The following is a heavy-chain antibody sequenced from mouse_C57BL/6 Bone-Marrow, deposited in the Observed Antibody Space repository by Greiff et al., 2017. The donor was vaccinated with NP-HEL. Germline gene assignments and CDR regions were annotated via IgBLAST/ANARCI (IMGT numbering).Heavy chain of an antibody. CDR3: ARGTTVVARNWYFDV. D-gene: IGHD1-1*01. Sequence: VQLQQSGAELARPGASVKLSCKASGYTFTSYGISWVKQRTGQGLEWIGEIYPRSGNTYYNEKFKGKATLTADKSSSTAYMELRSLTSEDSAVYFCARGTTVVARNWYFDVWGTGTTVTVSS. V-gene: IGHV1-81*01. CDR1: GYTFTSYG. CDR2: IYPRSGNT. J-gene: IGHJ1*03.